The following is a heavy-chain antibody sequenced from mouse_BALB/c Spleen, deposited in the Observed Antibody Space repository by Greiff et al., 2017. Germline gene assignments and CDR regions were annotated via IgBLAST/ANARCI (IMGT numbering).Heavy chain of an antibody. CDR2: IDPENGNT. CDR1: GFNIKDYY. J-gene: IGHJ2*01. V-gene: IGHV14-1*02. Sequence: EVQLQQSGAELVRPGALVKLSCKASGFNIKDYYMHWVKQRPEQGLEWIGWIDPENGNTIYDPKFQGKASITADTSSNTAYLQRSSLTSEDTAVYYCARGGTFDDWGQGTTLTVSS. D-gene: IGHD4-1*01. CDR3: ARGGTFDD.